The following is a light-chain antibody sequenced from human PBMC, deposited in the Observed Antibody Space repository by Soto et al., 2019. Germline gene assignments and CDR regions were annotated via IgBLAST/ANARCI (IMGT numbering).Light chain of an antibody. CDR2: DVS. CDR1: SSDVGGYNF. J-gene: IGLJ2*01. Sequence: QSALTQPASVSGSPGQSITISCTGTSSDVGGYNFVSWYQHHPAKAPKLMIYDVSNRPSGVSNRFSGSKSGNTASLPISGLQAEDEADYYCSSFTSSDTLVVFGGGTKVTVL. V-gene: IGLV2-14*03. CDR3: SSFTSSDTLVV.